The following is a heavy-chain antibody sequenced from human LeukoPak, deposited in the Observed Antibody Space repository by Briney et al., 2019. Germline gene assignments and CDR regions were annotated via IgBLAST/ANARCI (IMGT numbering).Heavy chain of an antibody. D-gene: IGHD2-2*01. CDR1: GGTFSSYA. Sequence: SVKVSCKASGGTFSSYAISWVRQAPGQGLEWMGRIIPILGIANYAQKFQGRVTITADKSTSTAYMELSSLRSDDTAVYYCARRWCSSTSCQFDYWGQGTLVTVSS. CDR3: ARRWCSSTSCQFDY. V-gene: IGHV1-69*04. J-gene: IGHJ4*02. CDR2: IIPILGIA.